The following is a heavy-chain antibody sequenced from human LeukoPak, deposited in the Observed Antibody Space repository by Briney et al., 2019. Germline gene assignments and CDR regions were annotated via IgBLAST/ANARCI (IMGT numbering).Heavy chain of an antibody. Sequence: PSETLSLTCAVYGGSFSGYYWSWIRQPPGKGLVWIGEINHSGSTNYNPSLKSRVTISVDTSKNQFSLKLSSVTAADTAVYYCARRMQWLVPAFDYWGQGTLVTVSS. CDR2: INHSGST. V-gene: IGHV4-34*01. D-gene: IGHD6-19*01. CDR1: GGSFSGYY. CDR3: ARRMQWLVPAFDY. J-gene: IGHJ4*02.